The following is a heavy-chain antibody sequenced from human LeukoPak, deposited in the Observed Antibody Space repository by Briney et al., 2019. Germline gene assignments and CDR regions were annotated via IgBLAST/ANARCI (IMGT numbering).Heavy chain of an antibody. D-gene: IGHD4-17*01. J-gene: IGHJ4*02. CDR2: IIPIFGTA. Sequence: SSVKVSCKASGGTFSSYAISWVRQAPGQGLEWMGRIIPIFGTANYAQKFQGRVTITTDESTSTAYMELSSLRSEDTAVYYCARGSGDGYFDYWAREPWSPSPQ. CDR3: ARGSGDGYFDY. V-gene: IGHV1-69*05. CDR1: GGTFSSYA.